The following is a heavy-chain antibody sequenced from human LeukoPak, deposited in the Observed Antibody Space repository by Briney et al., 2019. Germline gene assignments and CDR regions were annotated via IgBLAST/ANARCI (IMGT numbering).Heavy chain of an antibody. CDR3: ARSRLGLVSDF. CDR2: ISSSGITI. J-gene: IGHJ4*02. Sequence: PGGSLRLSCAASGFTFSSYEMNWVRQAPGKGLEWVSYISSSGITIYYADSVKGRFTISRNNAKNSLYLQMNSLRAEDTAVYYCARSRLGLVSDFWGQGTLVTVSS. D-gene: IGHD6-6*01. V-gene: IGHV3-48*03. CDR1: GFTFSSYE.